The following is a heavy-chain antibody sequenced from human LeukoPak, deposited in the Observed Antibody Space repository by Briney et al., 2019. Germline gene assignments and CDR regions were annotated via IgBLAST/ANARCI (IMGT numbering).Heavy chain of an antibody. V-gene: IGHV3-11*04. CDR1: GGSISSSSYY. D-gene: IGHD6-25*01. CDR2: VSSGSSTI. J-gene: IGHJ6*04. CDR3: ARDGTPSYSSGWVYMDV. Sequence: LSLTCTVSGGSISSSSYYWSWIRQAPGKGLEWVSYVSSGSSTIYYADSVKGRFTVSRDNGKRSLYLHMNSLRAEDTAMYYCARDGTPSYSSGWVYMDVWGKGTTVTISS.